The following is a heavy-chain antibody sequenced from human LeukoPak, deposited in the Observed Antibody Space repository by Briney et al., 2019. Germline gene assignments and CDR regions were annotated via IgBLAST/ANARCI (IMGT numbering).Heavy chain of an antibody. CDR3: ARGRRILVGDTNAGVYFDY. CDR1: GYTFTDNY. J-gene: IGHJ4*02. V-gene: IGHV1-2*02. CDR2: VRPNSGAT. Sequence: ASVNVSCKASGYTFTDNYILWVRQAPGQGLEWMGWVRPNSGATYYAQKFQGRVTLTRDTSISTAYIELSRLRSDDTAVYYCARGRRILVGDTNAGVYFDYWGQGTLVTVSS. D-gene: IGHD1-26*01.